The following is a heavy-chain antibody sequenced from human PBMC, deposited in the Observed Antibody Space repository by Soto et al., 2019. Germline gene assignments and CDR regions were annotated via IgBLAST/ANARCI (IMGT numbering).Heavy chain of an antibody. D-gene: IGHD6-13*01. Sequence: QATVKESGLVLLKPTETLTLPCTVSGFSLRNAGLGVSWFRQPPGKSLECLAHIFWNDEKSYSTSLKSRLTISKDTSKIQVVLIMTNMDPVDTATYYCASTYSSSWYWFDPWGKGTLVTVSS. CDR3: ASTYSSSWYWFDP. CDR2: IFWNDEK. V-gene: IGHV2-26*04. J-gene: IGHJ5*02. CDR1: GFSLRNAGLG.